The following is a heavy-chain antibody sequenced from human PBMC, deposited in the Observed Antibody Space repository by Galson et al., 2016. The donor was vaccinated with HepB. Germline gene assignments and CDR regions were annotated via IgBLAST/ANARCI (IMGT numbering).Heavy chain of an antibody. D-gene: IGHD1/OR15-1a*01. CDR3: ARGTLGTTATMAFDY. CDR1: GDSISNTYW. V-gene: IGHV4-4*02. J-gene: IGHJ4*02. Sequence: SETLSLTCAVSGDSISNTYWWSWLRQSPGKGLEWLGEIYQTGTANYNPSFTSRATISVDKSKNQFSLRLASVAAADTAMYYCARGTLGTTATMAFDYWGQGTLVTVSS. CDR2: IYQTGTA.